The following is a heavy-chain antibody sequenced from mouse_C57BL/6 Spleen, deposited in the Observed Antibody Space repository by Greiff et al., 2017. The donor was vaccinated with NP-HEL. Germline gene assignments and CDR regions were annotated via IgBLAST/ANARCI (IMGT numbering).Heavy chain of an antibody. CDR1: GYSITSGYY. J-gene: IGHJ3*01. Sequence: DVKLQESGPGLVKPSQSLSLTCSVTGYSITSGYYWNWFRQFPGNKLEWMGYISYDGSNNYNPSLKNRISITRDTSKNQFFLKLNSVTTEDTATYYCARAGYDGYYPFFAYWGQGTLVTVSA. V-gene: IGHV3-6*01. CDR2: ISYDGSN. D-gene: IGHD2-3*01. CDR3: ARAGYDGYYPFFAY.